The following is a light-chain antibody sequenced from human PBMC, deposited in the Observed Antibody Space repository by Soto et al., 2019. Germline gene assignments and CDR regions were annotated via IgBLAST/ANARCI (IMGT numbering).Light chain of an antibody. V-gene: IGKV3-20*01. Sequence: EIVLTQSPGTPSLSPGERATLSCRASQSVSSNYLAWYQQRPGQAPRLLIYDASSRATGVPDRFSGSGSGTDFTLTISRLKPEDFAVYYCHQYGGSPGTLGQGTKVDIK. J-gene: IGKJ1*01. CDR3: HQYGGSPGT. CDR2: DAS. CDR1: QSVSSNY.